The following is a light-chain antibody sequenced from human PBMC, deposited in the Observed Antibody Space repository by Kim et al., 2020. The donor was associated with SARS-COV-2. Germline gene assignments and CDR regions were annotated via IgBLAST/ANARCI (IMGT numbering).Light chain of an antibody. J-gene: IGKJ2*01. CDR1: RSVSSW. Sequence: ASAGAEVPRTCRASRSVSSWLAWYKQKPGKAPTLLIYKASTLQSGVPSRFSGSGSGTEFTLTISSLQPDDFATYFCQQYNTYSGTFGQGTKLEI. V-gene: IGKV1-5*03. CDR2: KAS. CDR3: QQYNTYSGT.